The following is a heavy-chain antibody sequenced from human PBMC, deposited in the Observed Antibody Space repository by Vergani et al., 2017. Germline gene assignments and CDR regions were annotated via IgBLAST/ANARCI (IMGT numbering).Heavy chain of an antibody. CDR3: ATKSCGTPGCQLGYFRE. CDR1: GFTSSYYG. V-gene: IGHV3-30*03. CDR2: ISYDGTHK. D-gene: IGHD1-1*01. J-gene: IGHJ1*01. Sequence: QVHLVESGGGVVQPGRSLRLSCVVSGFTSSYYGMHWVRQAPGKGLEWVAEISYDGTHKYYADSVKGRFTISRDNSKSTLYLQMNSLRTEDTAVYYCATKSCGTPGCQLGYFREWGQGTLVTVSS.